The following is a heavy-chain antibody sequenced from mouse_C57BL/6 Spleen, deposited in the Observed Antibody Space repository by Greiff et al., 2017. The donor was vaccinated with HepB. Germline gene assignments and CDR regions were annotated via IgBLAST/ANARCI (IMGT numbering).Heavy chain of an antibody. V-gene: IGHV2-6*03. CDR2: IWSDGST. Sequence: VQLVESGPGLVAPSQSLSITCTVSGFSLTSYGVHWVRQPPGKGLEWLVVIWSDGSTTYNSALKSRLSISKDNSKSQVFLKMNSLQTDDTAMYYCARDSLYYYGSSRSYAMDYWGQGTSVTVSS. J-gene: IGHJ4*01. CDR3: ARDSLYYYGSSRSYAMDY. CDR1: GFSLTSYG. D-gene: IGHD1-1*01.